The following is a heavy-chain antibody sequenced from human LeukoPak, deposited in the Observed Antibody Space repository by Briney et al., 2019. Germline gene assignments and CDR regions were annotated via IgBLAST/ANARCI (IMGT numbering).Heavy chain of an antibody. V-gene: IGHV4-39*07. Sequence: SETLSLTCTVSGGYIITSGHYWGWIRQPPGKGLEWIGSIYYTGVSSTNPFFRSRMSISVDTSKNQFSLNLTSVTAADAAVYYCARERSSSGGHSWFDPWGQGTLVTVSS. J-gene: IGHJ5*02. CDR2: IYYTGVS. D-gene: IGHD4-23*01. CDR1: GGYIITSGHY. CDR3: ARERSSSGGHSWFDP.